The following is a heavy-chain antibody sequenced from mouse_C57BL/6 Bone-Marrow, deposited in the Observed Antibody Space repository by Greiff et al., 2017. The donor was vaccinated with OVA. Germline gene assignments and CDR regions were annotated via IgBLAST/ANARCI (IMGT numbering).Heavy chain of an antibody. D-gene: IGHD1-1*01. CDR2: INPNNGGT. CDR3: ARDYGSSPHWYFDV. V-gene: IGHV1-22*01. CDR1: GYTFTDYN. Sequence: VQLKQSGPELVKPGASVKMSCKASGYTFTDYNMHWVKQSHGKSLEWIGYINPNNGGTSYNQKFKGKATLTVNKSSSTAYMELRSLTSEDSAVYYCARDYGSSPHWYFDVWGTGTTVTVSS. J-gene: IGHJ1*03.